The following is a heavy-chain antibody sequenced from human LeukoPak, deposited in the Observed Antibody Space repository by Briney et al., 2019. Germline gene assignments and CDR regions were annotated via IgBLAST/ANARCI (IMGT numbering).Heavy chain of an antibody. CDR2: INTDGSST. Sequence: GGSLRLSCAASGFTFSSYWMRWVRQAPGKGLVWVSRINTDGSSTSYADSVKGRFTISRDNAKNTLYLQMNSLRAEDTAVYYCARVSSSSWWALDYWGQGTLVTVAS. CDR3: ARVSSSSWWALDY. V-gene: IGHV3-74*01. CDR1: GFTFSSYW. D-gene: IGHD6-13*01. J-gene: IGHJ4*02.